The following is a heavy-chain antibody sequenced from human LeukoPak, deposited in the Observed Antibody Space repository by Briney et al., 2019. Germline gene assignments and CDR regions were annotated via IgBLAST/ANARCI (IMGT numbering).Heavy chain of an antibody. J-gene: IGHJ6*02. Sequence: PSETLSLTCTVSGGSISSYYWSWIRQPPGKGLEWIGYIYYSGSTNYNPSLKSRVTMSVDTSKNQFSLKLSSVTAADTAVYYCAREPYITMVRGVITHPYYYYGMDVWGQGTTVTVSS. CDR2: IYYSGST. D-gene: IGHD3-10*01. CDR3: AREPYITMVRGVITHPYYYYGMDV. V-gene: IGHV4-59*12. CDR1: GGSISSYY.